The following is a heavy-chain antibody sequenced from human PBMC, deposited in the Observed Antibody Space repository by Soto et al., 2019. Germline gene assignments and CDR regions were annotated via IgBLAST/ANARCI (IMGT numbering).Heavy chain of an antibody. CDR3: TKERSNYFDSSGFDS. V-gene: IGHV3-72*01. J-gene: IGHJ4*02. Sequence: PGGSMRLSCAACGVTFWDHYMDWVLQAPGKGLEWVGRIKNKANSYTTEYAAPVKGRFIISRDDSKNSVFLQMNRLKTEDTAVYYCTKERSNYFDSSGFDSWGKGTSVTVSS. CDR1: GVTFWDHY. D-gene: IGHD3-22*01. CDR2: IKNKANSYTT.